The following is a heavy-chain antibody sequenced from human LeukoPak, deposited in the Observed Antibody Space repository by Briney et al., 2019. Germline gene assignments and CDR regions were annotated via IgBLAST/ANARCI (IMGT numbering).Heavy chain of an antibody. CDR1: GFTFSDHY. CDR2: TRNRANSYTT. J-gene: IGHJ4*02. Sequence: GGSLRLSCAASGFTFSDHYMDWVRQAPGKGLEWVGRTRNRANSYTTEYAASVKGRFTFSRDDSKNSLYLQMNSLKTEDTAVYYCTTLELGYCSSTSCPNYYWGQGTLVTVSS. V-gene: IGHV3-72*01. D-gene: IGHD2-2*01. CDR3: TTLELGYCSSTSCPNYY.